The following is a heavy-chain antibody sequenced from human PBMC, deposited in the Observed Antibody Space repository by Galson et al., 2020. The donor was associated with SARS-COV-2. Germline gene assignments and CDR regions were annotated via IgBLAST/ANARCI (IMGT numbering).Heavy chain of an antibody. CDR3: ARDNMGPDPASSGRSAGMDV. D-gene: IGHD2-2*01. CDR1: GGSISSYY. V-gene: IGHV4-4*07. CDR2: IYTSGST. Sequence: SETLSLTCTVSGGSISSYYWSWIRQPAGKGLEWIGSIYTSGSTNYNPSLKSRVTMSVDTSKNQFSLKLSSVTAADTAVYYCARDNMGPDPASSGRSAGMDVWGQGTTVTVSS. J-gene: IGHJ6*02.